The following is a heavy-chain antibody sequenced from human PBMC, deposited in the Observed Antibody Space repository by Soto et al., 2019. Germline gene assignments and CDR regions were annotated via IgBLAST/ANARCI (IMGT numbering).Heavy chain of an antibody. CDR3: AGPLNLNSSSWYYFDY. J-gene: IGHJ4*02. D-gene: IGHD6-13*01. V-gene: IGHV4-34*01. CDR2: INHSGST. CDR1: GGSFSGYY. Sequence: SETLSLTCAVYGGSFSGYYWSWIRQPPGKGLEWIGEINHSGSTNYNPSLKSRVTISVDASKNQFSLKLSSVTAADTAVYYCAGPLNLNSSSWYYFDYWGQGTLVTVSS.